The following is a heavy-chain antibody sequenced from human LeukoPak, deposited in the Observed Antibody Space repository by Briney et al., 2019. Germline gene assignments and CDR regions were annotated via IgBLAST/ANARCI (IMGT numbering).Heavy chain of an antibody. J-gene: IGHJ1*01. Sequence: GESLKISGKGSGSSSTSYWIAWVRQMPGKGLKGLGITYPGDSDTRYSPSFQGQVTISADKSISTAYLQWSSLKASDTAMYYCARTHYYGSGSYFHFQHWGQGTLVTVSS. CDR1: GSSSTSYW. V-gene: IGHV5-51*01. CDR2: TYPGDSDT. D-gene: IGHD3-10*01. CDR3: ARTHYYGSGSYFHFQH.